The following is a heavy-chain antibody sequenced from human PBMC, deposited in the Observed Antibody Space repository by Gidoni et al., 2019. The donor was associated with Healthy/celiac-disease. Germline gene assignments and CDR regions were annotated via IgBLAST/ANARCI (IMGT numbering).Heavy chain of an antibody. J-gene: IGHJ5*02. D-gene: IGHD4-17*01. Sequence: QVQLQQWGAGLLKPSETLSLTCAVYGGSFSGYYWSWIRQPPGKGLEWIGEINHSGSTNYNPSLKSRVTISVDTSKNQFSLKLSSVTAADTAVYYCARGGGYGDYGQFDPWGQGTLVTVSS. CDR2: INHSGST. CDR1: GGSFSGYY. V-gene: IGHV4-34*01. CDR3: ARGGGYGDYGQFDP.